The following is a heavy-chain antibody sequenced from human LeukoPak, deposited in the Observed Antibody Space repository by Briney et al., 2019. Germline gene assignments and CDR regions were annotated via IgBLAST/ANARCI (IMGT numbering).Heavy chain of an antibody. J-gene: IGHJ3*02. V-gene: IGHV3-74*01. Sequence: GGSLRLSCAASGLTFSSHWMHWVRQAPGKGLVWVSRITNDGSSTTYADSVRGRFTISRDNSKYTLYLQMNSLRAEDTAVYYCVRERGPFDAFDIWGQGTMVTVSS. CDR2: ITNDGSST. CDR1: GLTFSSHW. CDR3: VRERGPFDAFDI.